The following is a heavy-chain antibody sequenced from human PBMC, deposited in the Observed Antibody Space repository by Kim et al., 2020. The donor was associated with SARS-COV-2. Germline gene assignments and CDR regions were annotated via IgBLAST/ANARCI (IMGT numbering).Heavy chain of an antibody. V-gene: IGHV4-59*09. D-gene: IGHD6-19*01. CDR3: ARGMAYSSLNY. J-gene: IGHJ4*02. Sequence: YSPSLKSRVTISVDTSKSQFSVKLTSVTAADAAVYYCARGMAYSSLNYWGQGTLGTVSS.